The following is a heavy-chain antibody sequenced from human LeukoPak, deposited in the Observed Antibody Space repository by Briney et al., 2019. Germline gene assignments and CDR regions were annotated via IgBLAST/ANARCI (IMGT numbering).Heavy chain of an antibody. V-gene: IGHV1-69*05. CDR3: ARANGYCSSTSCYYFDY. CDR1: GGTFSSYA. D-gene: IGHD2-2*01. Sequence: GASVKVSCKASGGTFSSYAISWVRQAPGQGLEWMGGIIPIFGTANYAQKFQGRVTITTDESTGTAYMELSSLRSEDTAVYYCARANGYCSSTSCYYFDYWGQGTLVTVSS. J-gene: IGHJ4*02. CDR2: IIPIFGTA.